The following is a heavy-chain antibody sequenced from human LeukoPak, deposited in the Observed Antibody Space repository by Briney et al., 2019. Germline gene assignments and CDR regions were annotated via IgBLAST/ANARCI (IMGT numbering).Heavy chain of an antibody. D-gene: IGHD5-24*01. CDR2: IYTSGST. V-gene: IGHV4-61*02. Sequence: SETLSLTCTVSGGSISSGSYYWSWIRQPAGKGLEWIGRIYTSGSTNYNPSLKSRVTISVDTSKNQFSLKLSSVTAADTAVYYCARDRRWLQSYYLDYWDQGTLVTVSS. J-gene: IGHJ4*02. CDR1: GGSISSGSYY. CDR3: ARDRRWLQSYYLDY.